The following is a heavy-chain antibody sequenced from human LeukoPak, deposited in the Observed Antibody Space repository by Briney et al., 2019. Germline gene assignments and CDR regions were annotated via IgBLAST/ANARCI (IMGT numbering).Heavy chain of an antibody. CDR3: ARYGGSGWYWVFDY. J-gene: IGHJ4*02. CDR1: GGSVSSTSHF. V-gene: IGHV4-61*01. D-gene: IGHD6-19*01. CDR2: IYYSGST. Sequence: SETLSLTCTVSGGSVSSTSHFWNPIRQPPGKGLEWVGYIYYSGSTNYNPSLKSRVTMSIDTSKKQFSLKLSSVTAADTAVYYCARYGGSGWYWVFDYWGQGTLVTVSS.